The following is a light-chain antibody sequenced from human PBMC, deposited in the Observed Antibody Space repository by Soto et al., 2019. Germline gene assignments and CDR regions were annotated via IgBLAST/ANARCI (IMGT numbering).Light chain of an antibody. J-gene: IGLJ2*01. CDR2: VNS. V-gene: IGLV1-40*01. Sequence: QLVLTQPPSVSGAPGQRVTISCTGSSSNIGAGYDVHWYQQLPGTAPKLLIYVNSNRPSGVPDRFSGSRSGTSASLAITGLQAEDEADYYCQSYNSSLSVSFGGGTKLTVL. CDR1: SSNIGAGYD. CDR3: QSYNSSLSVS.